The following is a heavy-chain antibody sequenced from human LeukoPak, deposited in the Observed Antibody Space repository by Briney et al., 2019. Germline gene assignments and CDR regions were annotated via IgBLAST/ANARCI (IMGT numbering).Heavy chain of an antibody. CDR1: GYTFTNYG. CDR3: ARDQGPYYYDSSGSGFDP. J-gene: IGHJ5*02. V-gene: IGHV1-18*01. CDR2: ISVYNGNT. Sequence: ASVKVSCKASGYTFTNYGFSWVRQAPGQGLEWMGWISVYNGNTNYAQKLQGRVTMTTDTSTSTAYMELRSLRSDDTAVCYCARDQGPYYYDSSGSGFDPWGQGTLVTVSS. D-gene: IGHD3-22*01.